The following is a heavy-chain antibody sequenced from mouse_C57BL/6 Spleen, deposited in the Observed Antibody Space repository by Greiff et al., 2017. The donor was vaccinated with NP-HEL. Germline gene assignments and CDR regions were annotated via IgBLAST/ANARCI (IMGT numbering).Heavy chain of an antibody. D-gene: IGHD2-2*01. J-gene: IGHJ4*01. CDR2: IDPETGGT. CDR1: GYTFTDYE. V-gene: IGHV1-15*01. Sequence: VKVVESGAELVRPGASVTLSCKASGYTFTDYEMHWVKQTPVHGLEWIGAIDPETGGTAYNQKFKGKAILTADKSSSTAYMELRSLTSEDSAVYYCTRKEGYEGYAMDYWGQGTSVTVSS. CDR3: TRKEGYEGYAMDY.